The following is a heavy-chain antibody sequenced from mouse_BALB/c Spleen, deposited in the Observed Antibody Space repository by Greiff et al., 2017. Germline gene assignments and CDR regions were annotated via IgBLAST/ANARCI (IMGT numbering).Heavy chain of an antibody. CDR3: ARTDYYGSSYWFAY. V-gene: IGHV1S137*01. J-gene: IGHJ3*01. CDR2: ISTYYGDA. D-gene: IGHD1-1*01. CDR1: GYTFTDYA. Sequence: VKLQQSGAELVRPGVSVKISCKGSGYTFTDYAMHWVKQSHAKSLEWIGVISTYYGDASYNQKFKGKATMTVDKSSSTAYMELARLTSEDSAIYYCARTDYYGSSYWFAYWGQGTLVTVSA.